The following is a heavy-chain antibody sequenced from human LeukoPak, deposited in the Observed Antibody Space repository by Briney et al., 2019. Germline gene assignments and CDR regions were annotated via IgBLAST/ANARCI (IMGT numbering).Heavy chain of an antibody. D-gene: IGHD6-13*01. CDR3: ARDAAVQQLGYYYYYMDV. V-gene: IGHV3-7*01. CDR2: IKQDGSEK. J-gene: IGHJ6*03. CDR1: GFIFSNAW. Sequence: GGSLRLSCAASGFIFSNAWMSWVRQAPGKGLEWVANIKQDGSEKYYVDSVKGRFTISRDNAKNSLYLQMNSLRAEDTAVYYCARDAAVQQLGYYYYYMDVWGKGTTVTVSS.